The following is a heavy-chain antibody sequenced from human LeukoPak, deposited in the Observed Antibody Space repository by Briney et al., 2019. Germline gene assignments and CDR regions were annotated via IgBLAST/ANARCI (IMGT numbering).Heavy chain of an antibody. CDR2: IYYSGST. Sequence: SETLSLTCTVSGGSISSYYWSWIRQPPGKGLEWIGYIYYSGSTNYNPSLKSRVTISVDTSKNQFSLKLSSVTAADTAVYYCAQVATLKTNYYYYGMDVWGQGTTVTVSS. J-gene: IGHJ6*02. CDR1: GGSISSYY. D-gene: IGHD5-12*01. V-gene: IGHV4-59*08. CDR3: AQVATLKTNYYYYGMDV.